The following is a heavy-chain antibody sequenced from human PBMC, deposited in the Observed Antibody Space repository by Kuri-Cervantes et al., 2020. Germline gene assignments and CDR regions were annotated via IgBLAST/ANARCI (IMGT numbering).Heavy chain of an antibody. D-gene: IGHD3-10*01. J-gene: IGHJ6*02. CDR3: ARESYGSGSFYGMDV. V-gene: IGHV3-33*08. Sequence: GGSLRLSCAASGFTFSSYAMSWVRQAPGKGLEWVAVIWYDGSNKYYADSVKGRFTISRDNSKNTLYLQMNSLRAEDTAVYYCARESYGSGSFYGMDVWGQGTTVTVSS. CDR2: IWYDGSNK. CDR1: GFTFSSYA.